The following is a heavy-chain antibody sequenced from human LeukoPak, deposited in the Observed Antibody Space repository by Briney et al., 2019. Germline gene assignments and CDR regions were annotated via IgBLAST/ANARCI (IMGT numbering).Heavy chain of an antibody. CDR1: GYTFTKEA. Sequence: ASVKVSCKAFGYTFTKEAISWVRQAPGQGLEWMGWISAYNGATKYADQFQDRFTMTTDPDKDTAYMELRSLRSDDTAVYYCARDLGYYYGSGSYHIDYWGQGTLVTVSS. CDR2: ISAYNGAT. D-gene: IGHD3-10*01. CDR3: ARDLGYYYGSGSYHIDY. V-gene: IGHV1-18*01. J-gene: IGHJ4*02.